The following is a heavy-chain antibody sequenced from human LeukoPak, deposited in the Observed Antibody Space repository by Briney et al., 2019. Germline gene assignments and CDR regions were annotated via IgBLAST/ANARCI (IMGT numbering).Heavy chain of an antibody. D-gene: IGHD4-17*01. CDR1: GDSISGSNYY. CDR2: MYYSGSS. J-gene: IGHJ4*02. Sequence: SETLSLTCSVSGDSISGSNYYWGWIRQPPGKGLEWIGSMYYSGSSYYNPPLKSRVTISVDTSKNQFSLKLRSVTAADTAVYYCARMHDYGDYYFDYWGQGTLVTVSS. V-gene: IGHV4-39*01. CDR3: ARMHDYGDYYFDY.